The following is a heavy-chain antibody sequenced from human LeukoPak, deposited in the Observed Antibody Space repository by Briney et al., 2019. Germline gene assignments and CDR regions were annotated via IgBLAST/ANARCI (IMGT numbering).Heavy chain of an antibody. CDR3: VRNSRYGSGWFEDGLDF. J-gene: IGHJ6*02. D-gene: IGHD6-13*01. CDR1: GDSVRSYY. V-gene: IGHV4-59*02. CDR2: INDRGST. Sequence: SEILSLTCTVSGDSVRSYYWSWIRQPPGQGLEWLGHINDRGSTNYNPSLQGRVTISIDTSKNQFSLKVNSVTAADTAVYYCVRNSRYGSGWFEDGLDFWGQGTTVTVSS.